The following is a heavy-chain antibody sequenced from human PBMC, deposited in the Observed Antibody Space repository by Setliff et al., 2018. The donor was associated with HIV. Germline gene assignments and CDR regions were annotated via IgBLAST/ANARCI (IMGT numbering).Heavy chain of an antibody. J-gene: IGHJ4*02. D-gene: IGHD6-13*01. CDR3: ARMGESPPHSSSWYY. CDR1: GYSFIGYY. CDR2: MNPSTGGT. V-gene: IGHV1-2*02. Sequence: GASVKVSCKASGYSFIGYYMHWVRQAPGQGLEWMGWMNPSTGGTRFAQKFQGRVTMTRDTFITTAYMELSSLRSDDTAVYYCARMGESPPHSSSWYYWGQGTLVTVSS.